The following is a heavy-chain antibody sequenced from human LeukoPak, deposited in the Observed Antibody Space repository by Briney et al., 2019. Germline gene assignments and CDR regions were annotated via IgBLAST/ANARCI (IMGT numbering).Heavy chain of an antibody. CDR2: MNPNSGNT. D-gene: IGHD3-3*01. CDR3: AREGYYDFWSGNIRGFDY. CDR1: GYTFTSYD. Sequence: VXVSCKASGYTFTSYDINWVRQATGQGLEWMGWMNPNSGNTGYAQKFQGRVTITRNTSISTAYMELSSLRSEDTAVYYCAREGYYDFWSGNIRGFDYWGQGTLVTVSS. V-gene: IGHV1-8*03. J-gene: IGHJ4*02.